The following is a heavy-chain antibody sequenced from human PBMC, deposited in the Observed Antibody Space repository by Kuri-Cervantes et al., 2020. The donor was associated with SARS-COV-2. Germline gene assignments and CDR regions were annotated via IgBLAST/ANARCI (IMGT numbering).Heavy chain of an antibody. D-gene: IGHD2-21*01. J-gene: IGHJ6*03. Sequence: ASVKVSCKASGYTFTGYYMHWVRQAPGQGLEWMGWINPNSGGTNYAQKFQGMVTMTRDTSISTAYMELSRLRSDDTAVYYCAREWCGGDCYSYYYYYYMDVWGKGTTVTVSS. V-gene: IGHV1-2*02. CDR3: AREWCGGDCYSYYYYYYMDV. CDR2: INPNSGGT. CDR1: GYTFTGYY.